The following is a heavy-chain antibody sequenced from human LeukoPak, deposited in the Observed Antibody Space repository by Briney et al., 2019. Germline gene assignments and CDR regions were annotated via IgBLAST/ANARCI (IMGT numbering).Heavy chain of an antibody. Sequence: SETLSLTCAVSGDSITSNYYWGWIRQPPGKGLEWIGNVYHSGSTSYNPSLESRVTISVDTSKNQFSLRLSSVTAADTAVCYCARDYGDYVDYYYYMDVWGKGTTVTVSS. D-gene: IGHD4-17*01. V-gene: IGHV4-38-2*02. J-gene: IGHJ6*03. CDR1: GDSITSNYY. CDR3: ARDYGDYVDYYYYMDV. CDR2: VYHSGST.